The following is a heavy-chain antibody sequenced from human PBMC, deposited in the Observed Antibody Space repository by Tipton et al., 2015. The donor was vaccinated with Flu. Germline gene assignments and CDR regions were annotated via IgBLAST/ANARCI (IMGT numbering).Heavy chain of an antibody. D-gene: IGHD5-24*01. V-gene: IGHV3-48*03. CDR2: ISGSGSTI. Sequence: SLRLSCAASGFTFSSYEMNWVRQAPGKGLEWVSYISGSGSTIYYADSVKGRFTISRDNAKNLLYLQMNSLRAEDTALYYCATEGPNGYNWGTDYWGQGTLVTVSS. CDR3: ATEGPNGYNWGTDY. J-gene: IGHJ4*02. CDR1: GFTFSSYE.